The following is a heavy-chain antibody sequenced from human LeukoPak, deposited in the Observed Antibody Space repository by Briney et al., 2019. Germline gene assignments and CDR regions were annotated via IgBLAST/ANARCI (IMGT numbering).Heavy chain of an antibody. J-gene: IGHJ4*02. CDR2: IRTKTDNYAT. CDR1: GFTFSASA. CDR3: ASAEGGFDY. D-gene: IGHD1-14*01. Sequence: GGSLRLSCAASGFTFSASAIHWVRQASGRGLEWVGRIRTKTDNYATTYAASMKGRFTLSRDDSKNTAYLQMNSLETEDTAVYYCASAEGGFDYWGQGTLVTVSS. V-gene: IGHV3-73*01.